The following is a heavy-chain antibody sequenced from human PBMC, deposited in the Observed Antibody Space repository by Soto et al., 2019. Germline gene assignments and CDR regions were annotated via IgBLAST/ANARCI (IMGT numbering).Heavy chain of an antibody. CDR3: AKIPDYGDDITYFDY. Sequence: GGSLRLSCAASGFTFSSYAMSWVRQAPGKGLEWVSAIGGSGGSTNYTDSVKGRFTNSRDNSKNTLYLQMNSLRAEDTAVYYCAKIPDYGDDITYFDYWGQGTLVTVSS. V-gene: IGHV3-23*01. CDR1: GFTFSSYA. J-gene: IGHJ4*02. CDR2: IGGSGGST. D-gene: IGHD4-17*01.